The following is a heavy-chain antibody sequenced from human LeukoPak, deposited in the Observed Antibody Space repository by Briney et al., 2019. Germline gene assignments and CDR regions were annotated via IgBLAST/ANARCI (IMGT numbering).Heavy chain of an antibody. Sequence: SETLSLTCAVYGGSFSGYYWSWIRQPPGKGLEWIGEINHSGSTNYNPSLKSRVTISVDTSKNQFSLKLSSVTAADTAVYYCARGPRYQIFDYWGQGTLVTVSS. V-gene: IGHV4-34*01. D-gene: IGHD1-14*01. CDR2: INHSGST. J-gene: IGHJ4*02. CDR1: GGSFSGYY. CDR3: ARGPRYQIFDY.